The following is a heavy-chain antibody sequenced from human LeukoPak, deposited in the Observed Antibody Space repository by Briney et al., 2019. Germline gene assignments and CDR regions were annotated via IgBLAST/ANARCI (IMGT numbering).Heavy chain of an antibody. D-gene: IGHD3-16*02. Sequence: PGGSLRLSCAASAFTFSSYAMSWVPQLPGKGLEWLSYINDSGGSTYYADSVKGRFVISRDNSKNPLYLQINSLRAEDTAIYYCATYDYVWGRYRLAQSDYWGQGTLVTVSS. CDR3: ATYDYVWGRYRLAQSDY. V-gene: IGHV3-23*01. CDR1: AFTFSSYA. J-gene: IGHJ4*02. CDR2: INDSGGST.